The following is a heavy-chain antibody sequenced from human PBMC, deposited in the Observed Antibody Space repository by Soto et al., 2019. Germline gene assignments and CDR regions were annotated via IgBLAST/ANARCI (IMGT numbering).Heavy chain of an antibody. D-gene: IGHD6-13*01. CDR2: ISSSGNTI. J-gene: IGHJ4*02. CDR1: AFNFSHYR. CDR3: AITRLDSTTWNPKDY. Sequence: PGGPLRLCCAALAFNFSHYRMNWVSKAPGKGLEWVSYISSSGNTIYYADSVEGRFTISRDNAKNSLYLQMNSLRAEDTAVYYCAITRLDSTTWNPKDYWGQGP. V-gene: IGHV3-48*01.